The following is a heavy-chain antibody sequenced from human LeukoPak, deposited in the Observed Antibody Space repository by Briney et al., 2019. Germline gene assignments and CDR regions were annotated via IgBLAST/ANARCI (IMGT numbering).Heavy chain of an antibody. V-gene: IGHV3-48*04. J-gene: IGHJ4*02. CDR1: GFTLSSYS. CDR2: ISSSSSSI. Sequence: GGSLILSCAASGFTLSSYSMNWVRQAPGKGLEWVSYISSSSSSIYYADSVKGRFTISRDNAKNSLYLQMNSLRAEDTAVYYCASGSGYDPFDYWGQGTLVTVSS. CDR3: ASGSGYDPFDY. D-gene: IGHD5-12*01.